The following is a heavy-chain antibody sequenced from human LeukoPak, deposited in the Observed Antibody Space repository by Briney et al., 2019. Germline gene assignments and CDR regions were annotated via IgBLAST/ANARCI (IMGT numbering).Heavy chain of an antibody. Sequence: GGSLRLSCAASGFTFISYSMNWVRQAPGKGLEWVSSISSSSSYIHYADSVKGRFTISRDNAKNSLYLQMNSLTAEDTAVYYCAREAVLLWFGELLAVYFDYWGQGTLVTVSS. V-gene: IGHV3-21*01. CDR3: AREAVLLWFGELLAVYFDY. CDR2: ISSSSSYI. J-gene: IGHJ4*02. CDR1: GFTFISYS. D-gene: IGHD3-10*01.